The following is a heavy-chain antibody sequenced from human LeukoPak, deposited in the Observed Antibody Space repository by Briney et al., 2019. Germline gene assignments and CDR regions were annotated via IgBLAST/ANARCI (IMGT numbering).Heavy chain of an antibody. J-gene: IGHJ5*02. CDR3: ARRSSWYEGGYNWFDP. D-gene: IGHD6-13*01. V-gene: IGHV5-51*01. CDR1: GYSFTSYW. CDR2: IYPGDSDT. Sequence: GESLKISCKGSGYSFTSYWIGWVRQMPGKGLEWMGIIYPGDSDTRYSPSFRGQVTISADKSISTAYLQWSSLKASDTAMYYCARRSSWYEGGYNWFDPWGQGTLVTVSS.